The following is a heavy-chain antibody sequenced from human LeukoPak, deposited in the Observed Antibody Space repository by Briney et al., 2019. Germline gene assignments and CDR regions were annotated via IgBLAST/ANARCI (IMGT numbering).Heavy chain of an antibody. J-gene: IGHJ5*02. CDR1: GYSFNSYW. CDR3: ARRPDTGAAVDYTLDT. Sequence: GESLNISCQGSGYSFNSYWIAWVRQMPGKGLEWMGFIFPGDSDTRYSPSFQGHVTISADKSIRTIYLQWSSLKSSDTAIYYCARRPDTGAAVDYTLDTWGQGTLVTVSS. V-gene: IGHV5-51*01. D-gene: IGHD6-13*01. CDR2: IFPGDSDT.